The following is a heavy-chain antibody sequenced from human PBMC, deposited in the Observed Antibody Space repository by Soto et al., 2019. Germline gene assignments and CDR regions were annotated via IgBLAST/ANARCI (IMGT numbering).Heavy chain of an antibody. CDR1: GFTFSSYA. CDR2: ISYDGSNK. CDR3: ARPGLRIVGATSDAFDI. Sequence: GGSLRLSCAASGFTFSSYAMHWVRQAPGKGLEWVAVISYDGSNKYYADSVKGRFTISRDNSKNTLYLQMNSLRAEDTAVYYCARPGLRIVGATSDAFDIWGQGTMVTVSS. J-gene: IGHJ3*02. V-gene: IGHV3-30-3*01. D-gene: IGHD1-26*01.